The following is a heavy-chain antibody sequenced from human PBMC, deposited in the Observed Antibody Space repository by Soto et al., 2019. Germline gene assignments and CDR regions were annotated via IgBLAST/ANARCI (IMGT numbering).Heavy chain of an antibody. V-gene: IGHV3-33*01. D-gene: IGHD1-7*01. Sequence: QVQLVESGGGVVQPGRSLRLSCAASGFSFSTYDMYWVRHAPAGGLEWVALVWYDGSKEYYADSVKGRFNISRDNSKNTLYLQKNSLRAEDSAGYFFARTDWNYGTGVFDIWGQGTMVTVSS. CDR1: GFSFSTYD. CDR2: VWYDGSKE. J-gene: IGHJ3*02. CDR3: ARTDWNYGTGVFDI.